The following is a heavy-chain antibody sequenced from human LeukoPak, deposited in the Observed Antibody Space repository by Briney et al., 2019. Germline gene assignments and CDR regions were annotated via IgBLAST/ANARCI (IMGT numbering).Heavy chain of an antibody. Sequence: EASVKVSCKASGYTFTSYDINWVRQATGQGLEWMGWMNPNSGNTGYAQKFQGRVTMTRNTSISTAYMELSSLRSEDTAVYYCARRRGRAAAVVRSLSQFDPWGQGTLVTVSS. CDR3: ARRRGRAAAVVRSLSQFDP. D-gene: IGHD6-13*01. J-gene: IGHJ5*02. V-gene: IGHV1-8*01. CDR1: GYTFTSYD. CDR2: MNPNSGNT.